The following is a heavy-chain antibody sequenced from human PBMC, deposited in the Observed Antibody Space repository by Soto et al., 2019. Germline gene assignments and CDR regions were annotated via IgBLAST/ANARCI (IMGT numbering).Heavy chain of an antibody. V-gene: IGHV4-59*01. Sequence: QMQLQASGPGLVKPSETLALTCTVSGGSIRSYFWSWIRPAPGKKLEWLGYVYHNGNTNYNPPLRSRLALSVDSSDNRLSLTSKSVTLAIAAVYNGTVLGPAGLCGRGTLITVAS. D-gene: IGHD3-16*01. CDR2: VYHNGNT. CDR3: TVLGPAGL. J-gene: IGHJ2*01. CDR1: GGSIRSYF.